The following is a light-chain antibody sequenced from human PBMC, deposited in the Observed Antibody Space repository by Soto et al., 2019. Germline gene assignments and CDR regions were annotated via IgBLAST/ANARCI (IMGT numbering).Light chain of an antibody. CDR3: LQSYGTPRS. Sequence: DIQMTQSPSSLSASEGDRVTLTCRASQSISRYLNWYQQKPGRAPKLLMYGASNLQNGVPSRFSGSGSGTDFTLTISNLQPEDFATYYCLQSYGTPRSFGGGTKVEIK. CDR1: QSISRY. J-gene: IGKJ4*01. CDR2: GAS. V-gene: IGKV1-39*01.